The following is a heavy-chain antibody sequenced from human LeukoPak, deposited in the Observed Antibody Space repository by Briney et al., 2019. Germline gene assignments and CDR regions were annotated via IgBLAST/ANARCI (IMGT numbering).Heavy chain of an antibody. CDR2: INTDGSST. D-gene: IGHD2/OR15-2a*01. Sequence: GGSLRLSCAASGFTFSSYWMHWVRQAPGKGLVWVSRINTDGSSTSYADSVKGRFTISRDNAKNTLYLQMNSLRAEDTAVYYCARAPAGILVYYWGQGTLVTVSS. CDR1: GFTFSSYW. CDR3: ARAPAGILVYY. J-gene: IGHJ4*02. V-gene: IGHV3-74*01.